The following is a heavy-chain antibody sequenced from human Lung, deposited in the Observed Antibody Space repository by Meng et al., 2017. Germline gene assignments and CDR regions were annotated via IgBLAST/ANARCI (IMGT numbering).Heavy chain of an antibody. CDR1: GFYFNNAW. D-gene: IGHD1-26*01. V-gene: IGHV3-15*01. Sequence: EVQFGGFGGDLVKPGGSLRLSCAASGFYFNNAWMSWVRQAPGKGLEWVGRINSSTDGGTAEYPAPVTGRFTISRDDSKSTLYMQMSGLRMDDTGVYYCTWDDKAVSDYWGQGTLVTVSS. CDR2: INSSTDGGTA. J-gene: IGHJ4*02. CDR3: TWDDKAVSDY.